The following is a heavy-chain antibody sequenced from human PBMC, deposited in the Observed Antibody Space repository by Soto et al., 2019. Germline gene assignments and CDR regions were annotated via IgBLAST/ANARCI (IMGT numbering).Heavy chain of an antibody. CDR1: GGSISSYY. J-gene: IGHJ5*02. CDR3: ARVGYDILTGPLGFDP. D-gene: IGHD3-9*01. V-gene: IGHV4-59*01. CDR2: IYYSGST. Sequence: QVQLQESGPGLVKPSETVSLTCTVSGGSISSYYWSWIRQPPGKGLEWIGYIYYSGSTNYNPSLKSRVTISVDTSKNQFSLKLSSVTAADTAVYYCARVGYDILTGPLGFDPWGQGTLVTVSS.